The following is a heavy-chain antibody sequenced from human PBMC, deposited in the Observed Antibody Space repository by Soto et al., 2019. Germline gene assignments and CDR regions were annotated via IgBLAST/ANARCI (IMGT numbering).Heavy chain of an antibody. D-gene: IGHD2-21*01. V-gene: IGHV5-51*01. CDR2: IYPGDSDT. J-gene: IGHJ6*02. CDR3: ARSRRINAGMDV. Sequence: GESLKISCKGSGYSFTSYWIAWVRQMPGKGLESMGIIYPGDSDTRYSPSFQGHVTISADESTNTAYLQWSSLKPSDTAIYYCARSRRINAGMDVWGQGTTVTVS. CDR1: GYSFTSYW.